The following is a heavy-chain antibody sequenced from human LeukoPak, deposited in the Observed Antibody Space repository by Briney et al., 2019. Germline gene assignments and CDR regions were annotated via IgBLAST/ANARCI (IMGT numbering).Heavy chain of an antibody. D-gene: IGHD2-15*01. CDR1: EFXFNNHD. CDR3: AKPRDIDSWAFDV. V-gene: IGHV3-30*18. J-gene: IGHJ3*01. Sequence: GGSLRLSCAASEFXFNNHDIHWVRQAPGKGLEWVAAISYDGRNKYYADSVKGRFTISRDNSKNTLNLQMNSLRTEDTAVFYCAKPRDIDSWAFDVWGQGTMVTVSS. CDR2: ISYDGRNK.